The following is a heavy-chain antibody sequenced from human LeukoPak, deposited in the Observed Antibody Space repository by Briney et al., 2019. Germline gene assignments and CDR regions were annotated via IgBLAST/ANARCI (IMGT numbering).Heavy chain of an antibody. D-gene: IGHD1-7*01. CDR2: ISYSGST. CDR3: AAGNYYFDY. Sequence: TSETLSRTCTVSGGSISTYYWSWIRQPPGKGLEWIGYISYSGSTNYNPSLKSRVTISADTSKNQFSLKPSSVTAADTAVYYFAAGNYYFDYWGQGTLVTVSS. V-gene: IGHV4-59*01. CDR1: GGSISTYY. J-gene: IGHJ4*02.